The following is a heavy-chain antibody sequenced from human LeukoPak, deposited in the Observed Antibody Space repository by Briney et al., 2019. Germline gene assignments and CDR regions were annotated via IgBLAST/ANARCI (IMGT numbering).Heavy chain of an antibody. J-gene: IGHJ4*02. CDR3: ARDSSGYPRDASDY. Sequence: ASVKVSCKASGYTFTNHGINWVRQAPGQGLERMGWISAYNGNTNYVQKLQGRVTMTTDTYTSTAYLELRSLRSDDTAVYYCARDSSGYPRDASDYWGQGTLVTVSS. V-gene: IGHV1-18*01. CDR2: ISAYNGNT. CDR1: GYTFTNHG. D-gene: IGHD3-22*01.